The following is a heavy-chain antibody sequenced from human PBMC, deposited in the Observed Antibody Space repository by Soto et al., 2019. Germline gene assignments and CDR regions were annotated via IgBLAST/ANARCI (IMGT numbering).Heavy chain of an antibody. CDR2: IYYSGSA. D-gene: IGHD3-22*01. CDR3: ARVSSPDSSGYYCGFDS. CDR1: GASISSYH. V-gene: IGHV4-59*01. J-gene: IGHJ4*02. Sequence: PSETLSLTCTVSGASISSYHWSWIRQTPGKGLEWIGYIYYSGSANYNPSLKSRVTFSVDRSKNQFSLNLSSVTAADTAVYYCARVSSPDSSGYYCGFDSWGQGTLVTVSS.